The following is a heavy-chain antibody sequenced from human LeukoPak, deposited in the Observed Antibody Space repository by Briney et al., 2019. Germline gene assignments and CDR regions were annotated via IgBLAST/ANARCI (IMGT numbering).Heavy chain of an antibody. CDR1: GFTFSSYA. CDR3: ARDHSSGRYFDF. CDR2: ISGSSTYI. Sequence: GGSLRLSCAASGFTFSSYAMHWVRQAPGKGLEWVSSISGSSTYIDYADSVKGRFTISRDNAKNALYLQMDSPRAEDTAVYYCARDHSSGRYFDFWGQGTLVTVSS. J-gene: IGHJ4*02. D-gene: IGHD3-22*01. V-gene: IGHV3-21*01.